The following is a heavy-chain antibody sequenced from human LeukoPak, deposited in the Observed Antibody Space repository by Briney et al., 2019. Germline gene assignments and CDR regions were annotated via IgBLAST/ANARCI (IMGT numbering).Heavy chain of an antibody. J-gene: IGHJ4*02. D-gene: IGHD3-16*01. V-gene: IGHV3-7*01. Sequence: GGSLRPSCAASGFTFSSYWMSWVRQAPGKGLEWVANIKQDGSEKYYVDSVKGRFTISRDNAKNSLYLQMNSLRAEDTAVYYCARDRKSGGAIFDYWGQGTLVTVSS. CDR1: GFTFSSYW. CDR3: ARDRKSGGAIFDY. CDR2: IKQDGSEK.